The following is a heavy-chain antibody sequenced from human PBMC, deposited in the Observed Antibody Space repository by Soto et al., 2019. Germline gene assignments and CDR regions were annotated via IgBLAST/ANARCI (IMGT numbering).Heavy chain of an antibody. CDR3: PKDEGGFDY. CDR1: GCTFDDYA. V-gene: IGHV3-9*01. D-gene: IGHD3-16*01. Sequence: PGGSLRLSCAASGCTFDDYAMHWVRQAPGKGLEWVSGISWNSGSIGYADSVKGRFTISRDNAKNSLYLQMNSLRAEDTALYYCPKDEGGFDYWGQGNLVTVSS. J-gene: IGHJ4*02. CDR2: ISWNSGSI.